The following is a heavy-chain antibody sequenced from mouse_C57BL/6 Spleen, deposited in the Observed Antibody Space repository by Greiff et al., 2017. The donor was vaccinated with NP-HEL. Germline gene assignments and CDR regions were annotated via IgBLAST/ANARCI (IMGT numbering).Heavy chain of an antibody. D-gene: IGHD2-3*01. Sequence: QVQLQQSGAELAKPGASVTLSCKASGYTFTSYWMHWVNQRPGQGLEWIGYINPSSGYTKYNQKFKDKATLTADKSSSTAYMQLSSLTYEDSAVYYCARDDGPLGDYCDYWGQGTTLTVSS. J-gene: IGHJ2*01. CDR1: GYTFTSYW. V-gene: IGHV1-7*01. CDR3: ARDDGPLGDYCDY. CDR2: INPSSGYT.